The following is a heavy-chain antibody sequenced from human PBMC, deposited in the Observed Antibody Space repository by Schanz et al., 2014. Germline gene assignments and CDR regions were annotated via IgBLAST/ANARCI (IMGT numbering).Heavy chain of an antibody. Sequence: VQLVESGGGLVEPGGSLRLSCAASGFSFSDYYMSWIRQAPGKGLEWISFINTGSNYINYADSVKGRFTISRDNTKNSLFLQLNSLRADDTAVYYCARSGGSVFDYWAQGTLVNVSS. CDR1: GFSFSDYY. D-gene: IGHD6-25*01. CDR2: INTGSNYI. J-gene: IGHJ4*02. V-gene: IGHV3-11*05. CDR3: ARSGGSVFDY.